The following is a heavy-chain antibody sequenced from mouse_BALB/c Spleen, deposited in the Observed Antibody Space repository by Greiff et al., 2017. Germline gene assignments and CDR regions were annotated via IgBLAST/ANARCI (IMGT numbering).Heavy chain of an antibody. CDR1: GFTFSSYT. CDR3: TRDLYFDY. V-gene: IGHV5-6-4*01. Sequence: DVHLVESGGGLVKPGGSLKLSCAASGFTFSSYTMSWVRQTPEKRLEWVATISSGGSYTYYPDSVKGRFTISRDNAKNTLYLQMSSLKSEDTAMYYCTRDLYFDYWGQGTTLTVSS. J-gene: IGHJ2*01. CDR2: ISSGGSYT.